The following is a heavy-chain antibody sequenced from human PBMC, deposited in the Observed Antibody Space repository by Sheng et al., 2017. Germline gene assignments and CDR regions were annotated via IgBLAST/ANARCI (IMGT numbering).Heavy chain of an antibody. CDR3: AKVRAYRFGHFDY. CDR1: GFTFSMYA. D-gene: IGHD5-18*01. J-gene: IGHJ4*02. CDR2: ISGSGGSTYYADST. V-gene: IGHV3-23*01. Sequence: EVQLLESGGGLVEPWGVPVRLSCTASGFTFSMYAMNWVRQAPGKGLEWVSGISGSGGSTYYADSTYYADSVKGRFTISRDSSKDTLFLQMNSLRADDTAVYYCAKVRAYRFGHFDYWGQGTLVTVSS.